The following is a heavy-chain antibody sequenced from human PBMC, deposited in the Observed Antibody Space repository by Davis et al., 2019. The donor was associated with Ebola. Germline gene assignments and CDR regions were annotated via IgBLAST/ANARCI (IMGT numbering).Heavy chain of an antibody. CDR2: FDPEDGEL. D-gene: IGHD3-10*01. CDR1: GYPLTELA. V-gene: IGHV1-24*01. Sequence: ASVKVSCKVSGYPLTELAIHWVRQAPGKGLEWMGGFDPEDGELIYAQRFQGRVTMTEDTSTETAYMEVSSLKSEDTAVYYCVTEQTRLLWPAFDVWGQGTMVTVSS. J-gene: IGHJ3*01. CDR3: VTEQTRLLWPAFDV.